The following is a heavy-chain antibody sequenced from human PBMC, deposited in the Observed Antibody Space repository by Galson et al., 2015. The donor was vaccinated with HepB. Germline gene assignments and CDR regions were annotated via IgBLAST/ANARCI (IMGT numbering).Heavy chain of an antibody. D-gene: IGHD3-22*01. V-gene: IGHV4-34*01. J-gene: IGHJ4*02. Sequence: TLSLTCAVYGESFSGYYWSWIRQPPGKGLEWIGEINHSGSPNYNPSLKSRVTISVDTSKSQFSLKLSSATAADTAVYYCARTVYDSSGYYQATPEPTYFFNYWGQGTLVTVSS. CDR1: GESFSGYY. CDR2: INHSGSP. CDR3: ARTVYDSSGYYQATPEPTYFFNY.